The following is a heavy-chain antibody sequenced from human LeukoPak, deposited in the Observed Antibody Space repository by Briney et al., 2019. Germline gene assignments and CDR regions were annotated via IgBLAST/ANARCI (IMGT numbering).Heavy chain of an antibody. Sequence: PSETLSLTCTVSGGSISSYYWSWIRQPAGKGLEWIGRIYTSGSTNYNPSLKSRVTMSVDTSKNQFSLKLSSVTAADTAVYYCARGPRYNYYYYYMDVWGKGTTVTVSS. V-gene: IGHV4-4*07. D-gene: IGHD1-14*01. CDR3: ARGPRYNYYYYYMDV. CDR2: IYTSGST. J-gene: IGHJ6*03. CDR1: GGSISSYY.